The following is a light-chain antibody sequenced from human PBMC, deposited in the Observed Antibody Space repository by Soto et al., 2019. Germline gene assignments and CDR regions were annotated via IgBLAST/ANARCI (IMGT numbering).Light chain of an antibody. CDR3: QHYNSYSEA. CDR1: QTISSW. Sequence: IQMTQSPSTLSGSLGYGFTITFRASQTISSWLAWYQQKPGKAPKLLIYKASTLKSGVPSRFSGSGSGTEFTLTISSLQPDDFATYYCQHYNSYSEAFGQGTKVDIK. J-gene: IGKJ1*01. V-gene: IGKV1-5*03. CDR2: KAS.